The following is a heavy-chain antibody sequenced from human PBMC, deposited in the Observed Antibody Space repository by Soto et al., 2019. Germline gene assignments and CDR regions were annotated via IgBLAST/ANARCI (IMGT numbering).Heavy chain of an antibody. D-gene: IGHD2-8*01. CDR1: GFTFDAYA. CDR2: ISSNSASI. V-gene: IGHV3-9*01. CDR3: ARLGDIVLMVSSGGKWYFDL. Sequence: EVQLVESGGGLVQPGRSLRLSCAASGFTFDAYAMHWVRQAPGKGLEWVSGISSNSASIGSADSVKGRFTISRDNAKKSRYLQMNSLRAEDTALYYCARLGDIVLMVSSGGKWYFDLWGRGTLVTVSS. J-gene: IGHJ2*01.